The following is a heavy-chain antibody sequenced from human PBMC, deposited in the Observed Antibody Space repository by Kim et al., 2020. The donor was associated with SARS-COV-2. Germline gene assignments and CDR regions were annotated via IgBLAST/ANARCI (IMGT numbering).Heavy chain of an antibody. J-gene: IGHJ4*02. CDR3: VRYTTGYSSGWSFDS. V-gene: IGHV4-59*12. D-gene: IGHD6-19*01. CDR2: IYYTGST. CDR1: GGSISNYY. Sequence: SETLSLTCTVSGGSISNYYWSWIRQPPGKGLEWIGYIYYTGSTNYNPSLKSRVTIAVDTSKNQFSLNLRSVTAADTAIYYCVRYTTGYSSGWSFDSWGQGTLVTVSS.